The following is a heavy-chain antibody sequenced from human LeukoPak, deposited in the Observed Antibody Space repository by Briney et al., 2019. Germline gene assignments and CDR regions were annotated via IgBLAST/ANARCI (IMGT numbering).Heavy chain of an antibody. J-gene: IGHJ4*02. CDR3: ARGDDYGDLGAY. Sequence: SETLSLTCTVSGGSISSYYWNWIRQPPGKGLEWIGYISYSGSTKYNPSLKSRVTISVDTSKNQFSLKLSSVTAADTAVYYCARGDDYGDLGAYWGQGTLVTVSS. D-gene: IGHD4-17*01. CDR2: ISYSGST. V-gene: IGHV4-59*01. CDR1: GGSISSYY.